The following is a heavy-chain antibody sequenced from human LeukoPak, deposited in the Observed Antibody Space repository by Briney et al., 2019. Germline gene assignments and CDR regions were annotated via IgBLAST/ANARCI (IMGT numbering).Heavy chain of an antibody. CDR1: GGSISSYY. Sequence: SETLSLTCTISGGSISSYYWSWIRQSPGKGLEWIGYIYYSGSTSYNPSLKSRVTISVDTSKNQFSLKLRSVTAADTAVYYCARYSGSYPHDAFEIWGQGTMVTVSS. CDR3: ARYSGSYPHDAFEI. V-gene: IGHV4-59*01. CDR2: IYYSGST. D-gene: IGHD1-26*01. J-gene: IGHJ3*02.